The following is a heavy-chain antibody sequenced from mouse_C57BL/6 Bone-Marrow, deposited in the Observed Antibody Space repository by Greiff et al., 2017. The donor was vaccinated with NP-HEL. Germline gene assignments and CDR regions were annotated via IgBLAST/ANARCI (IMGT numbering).Heavy chain of an antibody. CDR2: IDPSDSET. CDR3: ARYEGVVTLYAMDY. CDR1: GYTFTSYW. J-gene: IGHJ4*01. V-gene: IGHV1-52*01. D-gene: IGHD1-1*01. Sequence: QVQLQQPGAELVRPGSSVKLSCKASGYTFTSYWMHWVKQRPIQGLEWIGNIDPSDSETHYNQKFKDKATLTVDKSSSTAYMQLSSLTSEDSAVYCCARYEGVVTLYAMDYWGQGTSVTVSS.